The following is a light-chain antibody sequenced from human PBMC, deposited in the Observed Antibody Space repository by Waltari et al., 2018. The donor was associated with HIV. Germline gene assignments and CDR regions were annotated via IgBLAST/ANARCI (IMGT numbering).Light chain of an antibody. Sequence: EVVMTQSPATLSVSPGDRATLSCRASHSVSSNLAWYQQKPGQAPRLLIFGASTRATGIPARFSGSGSGTEFTLTISFLQSEDLAVYYCQQYNSWPPAWTFGQGTNVEIK. J-gene: IGKJ1*01. CDR2: GAS. CDR1: HSVSSN. CDR3: QQYNSWPPAWT. V-gene: IGKV3-15*01.